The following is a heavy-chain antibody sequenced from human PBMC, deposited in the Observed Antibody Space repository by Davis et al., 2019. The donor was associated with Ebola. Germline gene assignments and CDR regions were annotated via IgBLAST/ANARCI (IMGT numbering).Heavy chain of an antibody. J-gene: IGHJ6*04. Sequence: PSETLSLTCAVSGGSISNSYWWSWVRQPPGKGLEWIGEIFHSGSTHYNPSLKSRVTISVDKSENHFSLKLSSVTAADTAVYYCARGDYAKRLDVWGKGTTVTVSS. V-gene: IGHV4-4*02. CDR3: ARGDYAKRLDV. CDR2: IFHSGST. CDR1: GGSISNSYW. D-gene: IGHD2-2*01.